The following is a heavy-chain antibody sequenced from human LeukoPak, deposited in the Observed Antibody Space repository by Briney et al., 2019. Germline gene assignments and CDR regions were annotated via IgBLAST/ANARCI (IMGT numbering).Heavy chain of an antibody. J-gene: IGHJ4*02. CDR2: IRSKANSYAT. D-gene: IGHD3-22*01. CDR1: GFTFSGSA. Sequence: GGSLRLSCAASGFTFSGSAMRWVRQASGKGLEWVGRIRSKANSYATAYAASVKGRFTISRDDSKNTAYLQMNSLKTEDTAVYYCTSPYYYDSSGYYPFDYWGQGTLVTVSS. CDR3: TSPYYYDSSGYYPFDY. V-gene: IGHV3-73*01.